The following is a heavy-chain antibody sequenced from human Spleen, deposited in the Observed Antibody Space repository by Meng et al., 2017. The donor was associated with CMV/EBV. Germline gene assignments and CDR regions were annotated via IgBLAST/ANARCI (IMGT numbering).Heavy chain of an antibody. J-gene: IGHJ2*01. D-gene: IGHD2-2*01. Sequence: GESLKISCAASGFTFSSYAMSWVRQAPGKGLEWVSAISGSGGSTYYADSVKGRFTISRDNAKNSLYLQMNSLRAEDTAVYYCAREGFCSSTSCYGDWYFDLWGRGTLVTVSS. CDR2: ISGSGGST. V-gene: IGHV3-23*01. CDR3: AREGFCSSTSCYGDWYFDL. CDR1: GFTFSSYA.